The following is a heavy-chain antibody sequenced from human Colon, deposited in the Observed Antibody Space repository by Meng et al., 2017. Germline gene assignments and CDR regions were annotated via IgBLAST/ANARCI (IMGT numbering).Heavy chain of an antibody. CDR1: GGSFSGYY. CDR2: INHSGST. J-gene: IGHJ4*02. V-gene: IGHV4-34*01. Sequence: GRLRQWGAGLLKPSVTLSLTCAVYGGSFSGYYWSWIRQPTVKGLEWIWEINHSGSTNYTPSLKSRVTISVDTSKNQFSLKLSSVTAADTALYYCARRVQYSSGYYYFDFWGQGTLVTVSS. D-gene: IGHD3-22*01. CDR3: ARRVQYSSGYYYFDF.